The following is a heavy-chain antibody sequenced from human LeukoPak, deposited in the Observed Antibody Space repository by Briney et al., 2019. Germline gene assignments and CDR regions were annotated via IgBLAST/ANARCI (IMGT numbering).Heavy chain of an antibody. CDR1: GFTFSSYS. CDR2: ISWDGGST. J-gene: IGHJ4*02. Sequence: GGSLRLSCAASGFTFSSYSMNWVRQAPGKGLEWVSLISWDGGSTYYADSVKGRFTISRDNSKNSLYLQMNSLRAEDTALYYCAKDMAAYYYASGNIDYWGQGTLVTVSS. V-gene: IGHV3-43D*03. D-gene: IGHD3-10*01. CDR3: AKDMAAYYYASGNIDY.